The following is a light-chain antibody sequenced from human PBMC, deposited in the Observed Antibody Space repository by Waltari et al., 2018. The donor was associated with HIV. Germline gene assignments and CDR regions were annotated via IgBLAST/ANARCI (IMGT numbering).Light chain of an antibody. CDR2: DAS. V-gene: IGKV3-11*01. CDR1: QSVSSY. Sequence: EIVFTQSPATLSLSPGERATLSCRASQSVSSYLAWYQQKPGQAPRLLIYDASNRATGIPARFSGSGSGTDFTLTISSLEPEDFAVYYCQQRSNLFGPETKVDIK. J-gene: IGKJ3*01. CDR3: QQRSNL.